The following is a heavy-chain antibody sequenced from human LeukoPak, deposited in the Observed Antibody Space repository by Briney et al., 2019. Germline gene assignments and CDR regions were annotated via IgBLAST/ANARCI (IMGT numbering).Heavy chain of an antibody. D-gene: IGHD3-3*01. CDR3: ARDGLRRFLEWLFPPDY. Sequence: PGGSLRLSCAASGFTFSNYSMHWVRQAPGKGLEWVAVISYDGTNKYYADSVKGRFTISRDSSKNTLYLQMYSLRVEDTAVYYCARDGLRRFLEWLFPPDYWGQGTLVTVSS. J-gene: IGHJ4*02. V-gene: IGHV3-30-3*01. CDR1: GFTFSNYS. CDR2: ISYDGTNK.